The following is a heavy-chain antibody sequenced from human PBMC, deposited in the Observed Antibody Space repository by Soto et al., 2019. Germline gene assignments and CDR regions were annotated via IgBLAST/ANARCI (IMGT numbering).Heavy chain of an antibody. CDR2: IYYSGTT. CDR1: GVSISRNY. D-gene: IGHD6-19*01. V-gene: IGHV4-59*08. CDR3: ARHDNGHCSGRLDY. Sequence: SETLSLTCAVSGVSISRNYWSWIRQPPGKGLEWIAYIYYSGTTNYNPSLKSRVTISVDTSKNQFSLKLSSVTAADTAVYYCARHDNGHCSGRLDYWGQGTLVTVSS. J-gene: IGHJ4*02.